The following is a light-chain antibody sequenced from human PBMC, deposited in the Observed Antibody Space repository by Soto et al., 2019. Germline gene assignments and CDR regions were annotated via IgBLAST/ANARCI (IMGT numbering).Light chain of an antibody. CDR3: QQSYSTSSIT. J-gene: IGKJ5*01. V-gene: IGKV1-39*01. CDR1: QSISSY. Sequence: DIQMTQSPSSLSASVGDRVTITCRASQSISSYLNWYQQKPGKAPKLLIYAASSLQSGVPSRFSGCGSGTDFTLTISSLQPEDFATYYCQQSYSTSSITFGQGTRLEIK. CDR2: AAS.